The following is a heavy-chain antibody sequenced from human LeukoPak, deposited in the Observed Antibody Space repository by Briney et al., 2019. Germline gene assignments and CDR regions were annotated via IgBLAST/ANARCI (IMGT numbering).Heavy chain of an antibody. CDR1: GFTFSRYW. CDR2: IKQDGSEK. CDR3: ARDPYAGIMITFGGVIKRDY. J-gene: IGHJ4*02. V-gene: IGHV3-7*01. Sequence: GGSLRLSCTASGFTFSRYWMSWVRQAPGKGLEWVANIKQDGSEKYYVDSVKGRFTISRDNARNSLYLQLNSLRAEDTAVYYCARDPYAGIMITFGGVIKRDYWGQGTLVTVSS. D-gene: IGHD3-16*01.